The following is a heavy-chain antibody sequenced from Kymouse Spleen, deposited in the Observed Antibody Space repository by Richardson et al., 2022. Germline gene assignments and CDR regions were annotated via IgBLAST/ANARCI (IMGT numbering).Heavy chain of an antibody. D-gene: IGHD6-6*01. Sequence: QVQLQQWGAGLLKPSETLSLTCAVYGGSFSGYYWSWIRQPPGKGLEWIGEINHSGSTNYNPSLKSRVTISVDTSKNQFSLKLSSVTAADTAVYYCARGRGSSSETYYYYGMDVWGQGTTVTVSS. V-gene: IGHV4-34*01. J-gene: IGHJ6*02. CDR1: GGSFSGYY. CDR3: ARGRGSSSETYYYYGMDV. CDR2: INHSGST.